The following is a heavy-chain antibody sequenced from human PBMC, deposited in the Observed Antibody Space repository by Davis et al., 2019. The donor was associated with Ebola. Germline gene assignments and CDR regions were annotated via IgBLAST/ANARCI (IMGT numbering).Heavy chain of an antibody. J-gene: IGHJ4*02. Sequence: GESLKISCTGSGYSFTSYWISWVRQMPGKGLEWMGRIDPSDSYTNYSPSFQGHVTISADKSISTAYLQWSSLKASDTAMYYCARHVYSSGWEFDYWGQGTLVTVSS. CDR1: GYSFTSYW. V-gene: IGHV5-10-1*01. D-gene: IGHD6-19*01. CDR2: IDPSDSYT. CDR3: ARHVYSSGWEFDY.